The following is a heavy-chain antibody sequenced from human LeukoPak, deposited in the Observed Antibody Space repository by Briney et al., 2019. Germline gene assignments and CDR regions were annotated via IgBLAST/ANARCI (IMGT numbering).Heavy chain of an antibody. V-gene: IGHV3-53*01. CDR2: IYSGGST. CDR1: GFTVSSNY. Sequence: GGSLRLSCAASGFTVSSNYMSWVLQAPGKWLERVSVIYSGGSTYYADSVKGRFTISRDNSKSTLYLQMNSLRAEDTAVYYCAREGSRELRGFDYWGQGTLVTVSS. J-gene: IGHJ4*02. D-gene: IGHD1-26*01. CDR3: AREGSRELRGFDY.